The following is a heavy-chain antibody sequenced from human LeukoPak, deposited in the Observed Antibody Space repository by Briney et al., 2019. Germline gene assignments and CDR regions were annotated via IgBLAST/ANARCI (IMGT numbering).Heavy chain of an antibody. CDR1: GFTFSSYG. V-gene: IGHV3-30*02. Sequence: GGSLRLSCAASGFTFSSYGMHWVRQAPGKGLEWVAFIRYDGSNKDYADSVKGRFTISRDNAKNSLYLQMNSLRAEDTAVYYCASAFYSDSGPAPGHWGQGTLVTVSS. CDR2: IRYDGSNK. D-gene: IGHD1-26*01. CDR3: ASAFYSDSGPAPGH. J-gene: IGHJ4*02.